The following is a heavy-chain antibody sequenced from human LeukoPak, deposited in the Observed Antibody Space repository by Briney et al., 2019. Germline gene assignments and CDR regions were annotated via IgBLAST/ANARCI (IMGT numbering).Heavy chain of an antibody. D-gene: IGHD5-24*01. V-gene: IGHV1-18*01. CDR1: GYTFTSYG. J-gene: IGHJ4*02. CDR3: ARVVEMAKNLDY. CDR2: ISAYNGNT. Sequence: ASGKVSCKASGYTFTSYGISWVRQAPGQGLEWMGWISAYNGNTNYAQKLQGRVTMTTDTSTSTAYMELRSLRSDDAAVYYCARVVEMAKNLDYWGQGTLVTVSS.